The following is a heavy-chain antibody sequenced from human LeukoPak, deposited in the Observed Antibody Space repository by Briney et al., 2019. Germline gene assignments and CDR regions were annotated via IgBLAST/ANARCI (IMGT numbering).Heavy chain of an antibody. CDR1: GGSISSYY. CDR2: IYYSGST. Sequence: SETLSLTCTVSGGSISSYYWSWIRQPPGKGLEWIGYIYYSGSTNYNPSLKSRVTISVHTSKNQFSLKLSSVTAADTAVYYCARVYTMVREPMSIDYWGQGTLVTVSS. CDR3: ARVYTMVREPMSIDY. V-gene: IGHV4-59*01. J-gene: IGHJ4*02. D-gene: IGHD3-10*01.